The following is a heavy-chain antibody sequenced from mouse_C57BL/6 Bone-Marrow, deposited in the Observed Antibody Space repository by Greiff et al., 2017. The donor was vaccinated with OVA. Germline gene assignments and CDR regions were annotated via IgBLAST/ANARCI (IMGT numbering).Heavy chain of an antibody. CDR3: ARPLYYGNSYWYFDV. CDR1: GFTFSSYG. D-gene: IGHD2-1*01. Sequence: EVKVVESGGDLVKPGGSLKLSCAASGFTFSSYGMSWVRQTPDKRLEWVATIRSGGSYPYYPASVKVRFTISSASAKNTLYRQMSSLKSEDTAMYYGARPLYYGNSYWYFDVWGTGTTVTVSS. V-gene: IGHV5-6*01. CDR2: IRSGGSYP. J-gene: IGHJ1*03.